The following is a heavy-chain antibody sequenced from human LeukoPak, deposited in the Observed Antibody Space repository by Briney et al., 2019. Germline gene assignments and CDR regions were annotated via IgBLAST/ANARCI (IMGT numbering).Heavy chain of an antibody. CDR3: ARDFLGAHAFDI. CDR1: GYTFTGYY. Sequence: GASVKVSCKASGYTFTGYYMHWVRQAPGQGLEWMGRINPNSGGTNYAQKFQGRVTMTRDTSISTAYLELSRLRSDDTAVYYCARDFLGAHAFDIWGQGTMVTVSS. D-gene: IGHD3-16*01. V-gene: IGHV1-2*06. CDR2: INPNSGGT. J-gene: IGHJ3*02.